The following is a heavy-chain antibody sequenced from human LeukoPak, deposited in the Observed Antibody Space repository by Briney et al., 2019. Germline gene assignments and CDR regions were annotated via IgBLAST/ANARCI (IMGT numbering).Heavy chain of an antibody. CDR2: ISGDGNDI. J-gene: IGHJ3*02. Sequence: GGSLRLSCAASGFTFSSYWMHWVRQAPGKGLVWASRISGDGNDISYAESMKGRFTISRDNAKNTAYLQMNSLRAEDTAVYYCARAYCSSNSCSGASDIWGQGTMVTVSS. CDR1: GFTFSSYW. CDR3: ARAYCSSNSCSGASDI. D-gene: IGHD2-2*01. V-gene: IGHV3-74*01.